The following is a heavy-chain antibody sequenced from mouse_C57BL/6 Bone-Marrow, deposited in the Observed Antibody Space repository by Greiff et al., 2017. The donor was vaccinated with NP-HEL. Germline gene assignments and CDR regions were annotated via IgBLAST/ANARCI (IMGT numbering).Heavy chain of an antibody. CDR3: ARSHDGFDY. CDR2: IDPSDSYT. CDR1: GYTFTSYW. Sequence: VQLQQPGAELVKPGASVKLSCKASGYTFTSYWMQWVKQRPGQGLEWIGEIDPSDSYTNYNQKFKGKATLTVDTSSSTAYMQLSSLTSEDSAVYYCARSHDGFDYWGQGTTLTVSS. J-gene: IGHJ2*01. V-gene: IGHV1-50*01.